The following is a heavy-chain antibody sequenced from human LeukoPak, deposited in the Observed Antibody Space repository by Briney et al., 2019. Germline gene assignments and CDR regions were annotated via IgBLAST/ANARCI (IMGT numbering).Heavy chain of an antibody. CDR3: AKDRFDSGSYFGDPLDY. CDR2: ISGSGGST. CDR1: GFTFSSYG. V-gene: IGHV3-23*01. Sequence: GGSLRLSCAASGFTFSSYGMSWVRQAPGKGLEWVSAISGSGGSTYYADSVKGRFTISRDNSKNTLYLQMNSLRAEDTAVYYCAKDRFDSGSYFGDPLDYWGQGTLVTVSS. J-gene: IGHJ4*02. D-gene: IGHD1-26*01.